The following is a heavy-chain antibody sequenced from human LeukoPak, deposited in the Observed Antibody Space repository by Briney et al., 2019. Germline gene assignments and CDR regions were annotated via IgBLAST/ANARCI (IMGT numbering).Heavy chain of an antibody. CDR1: GFNFGDDF. CDR3: ARGRTGHQSYYYYYMDV. D-gene: IGHD3/OR15-3a*01. J-gene: IGHJ6*03. V-gene: IGHV3-11*01. Sequence: PGGSLRLSCAASGFNFGDDFMTWIRQAPGKGLEWISFISQSGMTISYAESVRGRFTISRDNAKNSLFLQMTNLGAEDTALYYCARGRTGHQSYYYYYMDVWGKGTPVIVSS. CDR2: ISQSGMTI.